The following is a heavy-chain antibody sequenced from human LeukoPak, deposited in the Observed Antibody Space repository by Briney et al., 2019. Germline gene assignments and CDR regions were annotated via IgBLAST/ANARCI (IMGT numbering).Heavy chain of an antibody. J-gene: IGHJ5*02. Sequence: GESLRLSCATSGFTFSNAWMNWVRQAPGKGLEWVGRIRSNSDGGTIDYAAPVKGRFALSRDDSKNTLYLQMNSLQTEDTAVYYCATDFYDTTWGQGTLVTVSS. CDR2: IRSNSDGGTI. V-gene: IGHV3-15*07. CDR1: GFTFSNAW. CDR3: ATDFYDTT. D-gene: IGHD3-22*01.